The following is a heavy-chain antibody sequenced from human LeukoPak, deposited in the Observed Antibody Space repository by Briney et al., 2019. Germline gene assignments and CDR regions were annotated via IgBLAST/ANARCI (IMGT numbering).Heavy chain of an antibody. Sequence: SETLSLTCTVSGGSISSGSYCWSWIRQPAGKGLEWIGRIYTSGSTNYNPSLKSRVTISVDTSKNQFSLKLSSVTAADTAVYYCARSADITIFGVVQRIDYWGQGTLVTVSS. CDR1: GGSISSGSYC. CDR2: IYTSGST. CDR3: ARSADITIFGVVQRIDY. V-gene: IGHV4-61*02. J-gene: IGHJ4*02. D-gene: IGHD3-3*01.